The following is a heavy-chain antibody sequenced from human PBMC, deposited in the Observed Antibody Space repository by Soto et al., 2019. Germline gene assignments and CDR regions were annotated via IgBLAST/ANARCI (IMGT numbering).Heavy chain of an antibody. Sequence: AGSVGHSCAPSGCTASGNYIIWVRQAPVKGLEWVSVIYSGGSTYYADSVKGRFTISRDNSKNTLYLQMSSLRAEDTAVYYCVKLVYGSGSYHYWGQGTLVTVCS. D-gene: IGHD3-10*01. CDR2: IYSGGST. J-gene: IGHJ4*02. V-gene: IGHV3-53*05. CDR1: GCTASGNY. CDR3: VKLVYGSGSYHY.